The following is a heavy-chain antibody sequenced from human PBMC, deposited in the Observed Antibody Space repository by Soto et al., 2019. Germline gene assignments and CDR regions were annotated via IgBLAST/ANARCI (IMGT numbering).Heavy chain of an antibody. V-gene: IGHV4-4*02. J-gene: IGHJ6*02. CDR2: IYHSGST. CDR1: GGSISSSNW. Sequence: QVQLQESGPGLVKPSGTLSLTCAVSGGSISSSNWWSLVRQPPGKGLEWIGEIYHSGSTNYNPSLKSRVTISVDKSKNQFSLKLSSVTAADTAVYYCARAGRGYCSGGSCYSGLHGMDVWGQGTTVTVSS. CDR3: ARAGRGYCSGGSCYSGLHGMDV. D-gene: IGHD2-15*01.